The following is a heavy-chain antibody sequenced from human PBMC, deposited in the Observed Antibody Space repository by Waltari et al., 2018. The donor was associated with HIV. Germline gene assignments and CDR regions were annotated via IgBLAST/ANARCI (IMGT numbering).Heavy chain of an antibody. J-gene: IGHJ4*02. CDR3: ARELSDYGATAWFDY. CDR2: IYTSGNT. V-gene: IGHV4-61*02. CDR1: GGSISSGSYY. Sequence: QVQLQESGPGLVKPSQTLSLTCTVSGGSISSGSYYWGCIRQAAGKGLEWIGRIYTSGNTNYRPSLKSRVTISMDTSKNQFSLRLSSVTAADTAVYYCARELSDYGATAWFDYWGRGTLVTVSS. D-gene: IGHD3-16*01.